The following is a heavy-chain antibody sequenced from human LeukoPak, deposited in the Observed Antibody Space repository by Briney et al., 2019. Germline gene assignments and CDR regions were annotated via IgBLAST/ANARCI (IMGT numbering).Heavy chain of an antibody. CDR2: IKQDGSEK. CDR1: GFTFSSYW. D-gene: IGHD1-26*01. Sequence: GGSLRLSCAASGFTFSSYWMSWVRQAPGKGLEWVANIKQDGSEKYYVDSVKGRFTISRDNAKNSLYLQMNSLRAEDTAVYYCATGGEKWELPYYFDYWGQGTLVTVSS. V-gene: IGHV3-7*01. J-gene: IGHJ4*02. CDR3: ATGGEKWELPYYFDY.